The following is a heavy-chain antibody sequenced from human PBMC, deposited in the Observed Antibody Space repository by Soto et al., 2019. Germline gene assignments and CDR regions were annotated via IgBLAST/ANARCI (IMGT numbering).Heavy chain of an antibody. Sequence: ASMKVSCRASGGTFSSYAISWVRQAPGQGLEWMGGIIPIFGTANDSQKFHGRVTITADESTSTAYMEVSSLISEDTAVYYCASDNPPAARSYFDYWG. D-gene: IGHD6-6*01. CDR3: ASDNPPAARSYFDY. CDR1: GGTFSSYA. CDR2: IIPIFGTA. V-gene: IGHV1-69*13. J-gene: IGHJ4*01.